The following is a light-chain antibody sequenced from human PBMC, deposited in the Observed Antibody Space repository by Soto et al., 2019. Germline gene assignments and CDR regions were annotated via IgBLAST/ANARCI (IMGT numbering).Light chain of an antibody. CDR2: DAS. J-gene: IGKJ2*01. Sequence: EIVLTQSPATLSLSPGERATLSCRASQSVSSYLAWYQQKPGQAPRLLIYDASNRATGIPARFSGSGSGTDFTLTISGLEPEDFAVYYCQQRSNWPPEYTFGQGTKVDIK. CDR3: QQRSNWPPEYT. CDR1: QSVSSY. V-gene: IGKV3-11*01.